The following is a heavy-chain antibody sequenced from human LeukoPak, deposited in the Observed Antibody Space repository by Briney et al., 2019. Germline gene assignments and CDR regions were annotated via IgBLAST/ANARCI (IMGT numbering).Heavy chain of an antibody. CDR3: AKSTMVRGVQPDY. J-gene: IGHJ4*02. D-gene: IGHD3-10*01. Sequence: PGGSLRLSCAASGFTFTRYWMSWVRQAPGKGLEWVANIKQDGGEKYYVDSVEGRFSISRDNAKNSLYLQMNSLRAEDTAVYYCAKSTMVRGVQPDYWSQGTLVTVSS. V-gene: IGHV3-7*03. CDR2: IKQDGGEK. CDR1: GFTFTRYW.